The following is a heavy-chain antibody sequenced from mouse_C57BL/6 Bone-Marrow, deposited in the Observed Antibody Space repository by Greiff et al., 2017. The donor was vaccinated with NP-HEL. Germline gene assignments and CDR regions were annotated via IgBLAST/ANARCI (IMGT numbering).Heavy chain of an antibody. Sequence: QVQLQQSGPELVKPGASVKISCKASGYAFSSSWMNWVKQRPGKGLEWIGRIYPGDGDTNYNGKFKGKATLTADKSSSTAYMQLSSLTSEDSAVYFCARSLYYYGSIWYFDVWGTGTTVTVSS. J-gene: IGHJ1*03. V-gene: IGHV1-82*01. CDR2: IYPGDGDT. D-gene: IGHD1-1*01. CDR1: GYAFSSSW. CDR3: ARSLYYYGSIWYFDV.